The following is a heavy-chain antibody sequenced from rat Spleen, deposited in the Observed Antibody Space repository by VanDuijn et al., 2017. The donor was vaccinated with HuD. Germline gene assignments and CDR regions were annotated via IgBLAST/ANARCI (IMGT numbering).Heavy chain of an antibody. Sequence: QVQLKESGPGLVQPSQTLSLTCTVSGFSPTINSLHWIRVRQPPGKGLEWVGGIWGDGSTGYNSGLKSRLSITRDISRSQVFRKMDSLRSDDTATYYCAGAGYLRDWYFDFWGPGTMVTVSS. CDR2: IWGDGST. CDR1: GFSPTINS. J-gene: IGHJ1*01. D-gene: IGHD2-2*01. V-gene: IGHV2-1*01. CDR3: AGAGYLRDWYFDF.